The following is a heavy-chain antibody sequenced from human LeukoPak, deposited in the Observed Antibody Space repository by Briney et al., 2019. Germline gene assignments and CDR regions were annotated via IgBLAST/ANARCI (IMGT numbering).Heavy chain of an antibody. J-gene: IGHJ6*02. Sequence: GGSLRLSCAASGFTFSSYGMHWVRQALDKGLEWVAVIGLDGSTEFYADPVKGRFTISRDNSKNSLYLQMNSLRAEDTAVYFCARAYYYYGSGSYYKENSYYYGMDVWGQGTPVTVSS. D-gene: IGHD3-10*01. CDR3: ARAYYYYGSGSYYKENSYYYGMDV. CDR2: IGLDGSTE. CDR1: GFTFSSYG. V-gene: IGHV3-33*01.